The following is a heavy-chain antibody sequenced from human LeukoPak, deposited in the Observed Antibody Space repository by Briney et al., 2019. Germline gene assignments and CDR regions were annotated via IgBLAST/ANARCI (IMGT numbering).Heavy chain of an antibody. CDR1: GFTFSNHA. D-gene: IGHD6-19*01. CDR3: PRQSYASGWNPFDY. CDR2: ISGVGIST. Sequence: GGSLRLSCAASGFTFSNHAMSWVRQAPGNGLEWVSTISGVGISTYYGASAKGRFTLSRDNSKNTLYLQMNSLRAEDTAVYYCPRQSYASGWNPFDYWGQGILVTVSS. J-gene: IGHJ4*02. V-gene: IGHV3-23*01.